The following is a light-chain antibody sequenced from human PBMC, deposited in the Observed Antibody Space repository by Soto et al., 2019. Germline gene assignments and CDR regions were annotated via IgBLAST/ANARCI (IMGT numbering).Light chain of an antibody. V-gene: IGKV3-11*01. Sequence: EIVLTQSPATLSLSPGERAPLSCRARQSVSGYLACYQHKPGQAPRLLIYDASNRATGIPDRFSDSGSGTDYSLTISIRESEDFEFSFCQQRGSRPPALTFGGGTKLEIK. CDR2: DAS. CDR1: QSVSGY. CDR3: QQRGSRPPALT. J-gene: IGKJ4*01.